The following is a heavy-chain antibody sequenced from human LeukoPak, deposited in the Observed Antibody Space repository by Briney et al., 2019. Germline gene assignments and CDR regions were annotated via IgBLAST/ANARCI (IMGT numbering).Heavy chain of an antibody. D-gene: IGHD3-22*01. CDR1: GFTFSSYG. V-gene: IGHV3-30*02. Sequence: PGGSLRLSCTASGFTFSSYGMHCVRQAPGKGLEWVAFIRSDGNKFYADSLKGRFTVSRDNSRNNVYLQMNSLRIEDTAVYHCARDPWDYYDSSGHYYAGWFDPWGQGTLVTVSS. J-gene: IGHJ5*02. CDR3: ARDPWDYYDSSGHYYAGWFDP. CDR2: IRSDGNK.